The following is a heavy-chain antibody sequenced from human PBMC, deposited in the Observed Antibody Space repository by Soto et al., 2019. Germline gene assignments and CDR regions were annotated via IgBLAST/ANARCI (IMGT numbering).Heavy chain of an antibody. CDR3: ARDLQSQDIVVVPAAIGSYFDY. CDR2: IKQDGSEK. D-gene: IGHD2-2*02. CDR1: GFTFSSYW. Sequence: VGSLRLSCAASGFTFSSYWMSWVRQAPGKGLEWVANIKQDGSEKYYVDSVKGRFTISRDNAKNSLYLQMNSLRAEDTAVYYCARDLQSQDIVVVPAAIGSYFDYWGQGTLVTVSS. J-gene: IGHJ4*02. V-gene: IGHV3-7*01.